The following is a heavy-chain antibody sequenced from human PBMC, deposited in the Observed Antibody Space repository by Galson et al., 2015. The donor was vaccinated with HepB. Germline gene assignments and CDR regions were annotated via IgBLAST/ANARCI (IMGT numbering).Heavy chain of an antibody. CDR3: AGDRRAATGNAFDI. D-gene: IGHD6-13*01. V-gene: IGHV3-33*01. Sequence: SLRLSCAASGFTFSSYAMHWVRQSPGKGLEWVAVIWYDGSNKDYTDSVKGRFTISRDNSKNTVYLQLNSLRAEDTAVYYCAGDRRAATGNAFDIWGQGTMVTVSS. CDR2: IWYDGSNK. J-gene: IGHJ3*02. CDR1: GFTFSSYA.